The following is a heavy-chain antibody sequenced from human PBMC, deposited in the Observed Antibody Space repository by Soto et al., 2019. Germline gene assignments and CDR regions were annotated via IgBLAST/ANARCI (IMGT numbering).Heavy chain of an antibody. V-gene: IGHV4-30-4*01. Sequence: PSETLSLTCTVSGGSISSGDYYWSWIRQPPGKGLEWIGYIYYSGSTYYNPSLKSRVTISVDTSKNQFSLELSSVTAADTAVYYCARALFLRSGAPYLGMDVWGQGTTVTVSS. J-gene: IGHJ6*02. CDR1: GGSISSGDYY. D-gene: IGHD3-3*01. CDR3: ARALFLRSGAPYLGMDV. CDR2: IYYSGST.